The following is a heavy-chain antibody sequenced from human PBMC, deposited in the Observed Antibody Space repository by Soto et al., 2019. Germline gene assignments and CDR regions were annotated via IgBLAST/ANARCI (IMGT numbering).Heavy chain of an antibody. D-gene: IGHD3-22*01. CDR2: IGTAGDT. CDR1: GFTFSSYD. V-gene: IGHV3-13*01. Sequence: PGGSLRLSCAASGFTFSSYDMHWVRQATGKGLEWVSAIGTAGDTYYPGSVKGRFTISRENAKNSLYLQMNSLRAGDTAVYYCVRGITRYYYDEIDIWGQGTMVNVSS. CDR3: VRGITRYYYDEIDI. J-gene: IGHJ3*02.